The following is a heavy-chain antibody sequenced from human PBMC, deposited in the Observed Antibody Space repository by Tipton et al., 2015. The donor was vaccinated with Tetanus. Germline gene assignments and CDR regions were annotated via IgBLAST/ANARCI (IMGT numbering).Heavy chain of an antibody. CDR2: IIPIFGTA. CDR3: ARWEGVGATTIKAFDI. Sequence: LVQSGAEVKKPGSSVKVSCKASGGTFSSYAISWVRQAPGQGLEWMGGIIPIFGTANYVQKFQGRVTITADKSTSTAYMELSSLRSEDTAVYYCARWEGVGATTIKAFDIWGQGTMVTVSS. D-gene: IGHD1-26*01. CDR1: GGTFSSYA. V-gene: IGHV1-69*06. J-gene: IGHJ3*02.